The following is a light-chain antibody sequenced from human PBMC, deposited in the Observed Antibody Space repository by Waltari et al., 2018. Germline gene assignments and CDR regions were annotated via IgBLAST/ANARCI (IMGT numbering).Light chain of an antibody. J-gene: IGLJ1*01. Sequence: QSALTQPPSASGSPGQSVAISCTGTNSDVGSSKYVSWYQQHPGEVPKVIIYEVNQRPSGVPDRFTGSRSGNTASLTVSGLRAEDEADYYCSSSAGSNKYVFGSGTKVTVL. CDR3: SSSAGSNKYV. V-gene: IGLV2-8*01. CDR2: EVN. CDR1: NSDVGSSKY.